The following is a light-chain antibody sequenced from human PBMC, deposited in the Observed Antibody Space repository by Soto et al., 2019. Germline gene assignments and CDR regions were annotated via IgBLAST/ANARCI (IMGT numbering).Light chain of an antibody. Sequence: QSVLTQPASVSGSPGQSITISCTGTSSDAGGYNYVSWYQHHPGKAPNLMIYDVSNRPSGVSNRFSGSKSGNTASLTISGLQAEDEADYYCSSYTTSSTPYVFGTGTKVTVL. V-gene: IGLV2-14*03. J-gene: IGLJ1*01. CDR1: SSDAGGYNY. CDR3: SSYTTSSTPYV. CDR2: DVS.